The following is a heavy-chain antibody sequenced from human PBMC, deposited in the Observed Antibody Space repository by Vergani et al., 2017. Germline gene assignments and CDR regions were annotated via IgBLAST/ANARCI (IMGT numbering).Heavy chain of an antibody. J-gene: IGHJ6*02. D-gene: IGHD2-8*01. Sequence: QVQLVQSGAEVKKPGSSVKVSCKASGGTFSSYVMSWVRQAPGQGLGWMGRIIPIFGTANYAQKFQGRVTITADESTSTAYMELSSLRSEDTAVYYCAWGNGGKLHYYSYYGMDVWGQGTTVTVSS. CDR2: IIPIFGTA. V-gene: IGHV1-69*13. CDR3: AWGNGGKLHYYSYYGMDV. CDR1: GGTFSSYV.